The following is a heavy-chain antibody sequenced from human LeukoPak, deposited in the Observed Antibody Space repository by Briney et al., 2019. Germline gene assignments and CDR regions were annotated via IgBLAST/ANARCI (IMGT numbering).Heavy chain of an antibody. Sequence: GASLKISCKGSGYSFTSYWIGWVRQMPGKSLEWMGIIYPGDSDTSYNPSFQGQVTISADKSISTDYLQWGSLKASDSAMYYCGGFGRWGLTTGWFDPWGQGTLVTVSS. V-gene: IGHV5-51*01. CDR1: GYSFTSYW. CDR3: GGFGRWGLTTGWFDP. J-gene: IGHJ5*02. CDR2: IYPGDSDT. D-gene: IGHD4-17*01.